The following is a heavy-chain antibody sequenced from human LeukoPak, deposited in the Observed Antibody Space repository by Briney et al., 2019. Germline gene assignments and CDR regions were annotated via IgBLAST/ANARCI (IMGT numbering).Heavy chain of an antibody. D-gene: IGHD5-12*01. CDR1: GGSISSGGYS. V-gene: IGHV4-30-2*01. Sequence: SETLSLTCAVSGGSISSGGYSWSWTRQPPGKGLEWIGYIYHSGSTYYNPSLKSRVTISVDRSKNQFSLKLSSVTAADAAVYYCARGGYDWGSVYYFDYWGQGTLVTVSS. J-gene: IGHJ4*02. CDR2: IYHSGST. CDR3: ARGGYDWGSVYYFDY.